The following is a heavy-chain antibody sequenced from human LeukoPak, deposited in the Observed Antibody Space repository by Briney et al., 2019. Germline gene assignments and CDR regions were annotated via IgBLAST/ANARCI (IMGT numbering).Heavy chain of an antibody. J-gene: IGHJ4*02. D-gene: IGHD6-13*01. Sequence: GGSLRLSCAASGFTFSSYWMHWVRQAPGKGLVWVSRINSDGSSISYADSVKGRFTISRDNAKNTLYLQMNSLRAEDTAVYYCASPYSSSWYSSWGQGTLVTVSS. CDR3: ASPYSSSWYSS. V-gene: IGHV3-74*01. CDR1: GFTFSSYW. CDR2: INSDGSSI.